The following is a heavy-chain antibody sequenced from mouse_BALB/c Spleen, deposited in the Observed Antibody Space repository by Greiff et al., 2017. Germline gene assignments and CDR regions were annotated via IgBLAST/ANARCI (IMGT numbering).Heavy chain of an antibody. CDR2: ISSGSSTI. V-gene: IGHV5-17*02. J-gene: IGHJ4*01. D-gene: IGHD2-4*01. CDR3: ARGGSMIKDYAMDY. CDR1: GFTFSSFG. Sequence: EVQLVESGGGLVQPGGSRKLSCAASGFTFSSFGMHWVRQAPEKGLEWVAYISSGSSTIYYADTVKGRFTISRDNPKNTLFLQMTSLRSEDTAMYYCARGGSMIKDYAMDYWGQGTSVTVSS.